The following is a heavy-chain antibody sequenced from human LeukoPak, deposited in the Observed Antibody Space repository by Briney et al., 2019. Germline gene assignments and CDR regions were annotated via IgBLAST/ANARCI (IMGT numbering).Heavy chain of an antibody. V-gene: IGHV3-30*18. CDR3: AKERRQQLVVHWFDA. CDR1: GFTFSSYG. J-gene: IGHJ5*02. Sequence: PGRSLRLSCAASGFTFSSYGMHWVRQAPGKGLEWVSDISYDGSTTYYADSVKGRFTISRDNSKNTLYMQMNSLRAEDTAVYYCAKERRQQLVVHWFDAWGQGTLVTVSS. CDR2: ISYDGSTT. D-gene: IGHD6-13*01.